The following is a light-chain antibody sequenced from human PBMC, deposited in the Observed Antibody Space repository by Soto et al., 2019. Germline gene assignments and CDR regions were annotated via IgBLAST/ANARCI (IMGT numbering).Light chain of an antibody. CDR3: CSYAGSYTVHVV. Sequence: ALTQPRSVSGSPGQSVTISCTGTSSDVGGYNYVSWYQQHPGKAPKLMIYDVSKRPSGVPDRFSGSKSGNTASLTISGLQAEDEADYYCCSYAGSYTVHVVFGGGTQLTVL. CDR2: DVS. J-gene: IGLJ2*01. CDR1: SSDVGGYNY. V-gene: IGLV2-11*01.